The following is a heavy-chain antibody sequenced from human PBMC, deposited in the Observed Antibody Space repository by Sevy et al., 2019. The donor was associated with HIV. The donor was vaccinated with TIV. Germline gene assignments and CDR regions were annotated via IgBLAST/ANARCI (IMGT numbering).Heavy chain of an antibody. V-gene: IGHV4-34*01. CDR3: AREDDYGDYTLDY. D-gene: IGHD4-17*01. CDR2: INHSGST. Sequence: SETRSLTCAVYGGSFSGYYWSWIRQPPGKGLEWIGEINHSGSTNYNPSLKSRVTISVDTSKNQFSLKLSSVTAADTAVYYCAREDDYGDYTLDYWGQGTLVTVSS. CDR1: GGSFSGYY. J-gene: IGHJ4*02.